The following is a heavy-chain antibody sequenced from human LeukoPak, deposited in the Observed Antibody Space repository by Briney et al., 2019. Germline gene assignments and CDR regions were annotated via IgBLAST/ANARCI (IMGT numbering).Heavy chain of an antibody. CDR3: VRVMLGTPNWFDP. J-gene: IGHJ5*02. D-gene: IGHD3-10*02. CDR1: GDSSSSGSFA. V-gene: IGHV4-61*01. CDR2: IYYSGST. Sequence: PSETLSLTCGVSGDSSSSGSFAWSWIRQPPGKGLEWIGYIYYSGSTNYNPSLKSRVTISVDTSKNQFSLKLSSVTAADTAVYYCVRVMLGTPNWFDPWGQGTLVTVSS.